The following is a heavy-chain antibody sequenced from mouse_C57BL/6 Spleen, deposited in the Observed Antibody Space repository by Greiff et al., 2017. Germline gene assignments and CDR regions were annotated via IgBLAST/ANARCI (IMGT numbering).Heavy chain of an antibody. Sequence: VQLQQSGPGLVKPSQSLSLTCSVTGYSITSGYYWNWIRQFPGNKLEWMGYISYDGSNNYNPSLKNRISITRDTSKNQFFLKLNSVTTEDTATYYCARDRATGVFDYWGQGTTLTVSS. CDR2: ISYDGSN. CDR1: GYSITSGYY. D-gene: IGHD3-3*01. V-gene: IGHV3-6*01. CDR3: ARDRATGVFDY. J-gene: IGHJ2*01.